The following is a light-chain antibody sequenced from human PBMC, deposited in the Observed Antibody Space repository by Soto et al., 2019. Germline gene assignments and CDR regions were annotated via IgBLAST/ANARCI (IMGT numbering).Light chain of an antibody. CDR3: MQGTLWPPYS. V-gene: IGKV2-30*01. Sequence: VVLIQSPLSLPVTLGQPASISCNSSQSLVYSDGNTYLNWFQQRPGQSPRRLIYKVSDRDSGVPDRFSGSRSATDFTLKISGVQAEDVGIYYCMQGTLWPPYSFGQGTKLEIK. J-gene: IGKJ2*03. CDR1: QSLVYSDGNTY. CDR2: KVS.